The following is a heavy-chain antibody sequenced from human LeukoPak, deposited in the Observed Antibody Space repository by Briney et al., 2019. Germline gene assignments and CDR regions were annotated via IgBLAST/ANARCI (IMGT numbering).Heavy chain of an antibody. D-gene: IGHD2-2*01. J-gene: IGHJ3*02. CDR2: ISWNSGSI. CDR1: GFTFDDYA. Sequence: GGSLRLSCAASGFTFDDYAMHWVRQAPGKGLEWVSGISWNSGSIGYADSVKGRFTISRDNAKNSLYLQMNSLRAEDTALYYCAKGKDIVVVPAAMGGAFDIWGQGTMVTVSS. CDR3: AKGKDIVVVPAAMGGAFDI. V-gene: IGHV3-9*01.